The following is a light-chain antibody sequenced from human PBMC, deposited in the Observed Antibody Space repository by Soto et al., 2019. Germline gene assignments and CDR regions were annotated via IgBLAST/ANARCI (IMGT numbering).Light chain of an antibody. V-gene: IGLV2-23*02. Sequence: QSVLTQPASVSGSPGQSITISCTGTSSDVGSYNLVSWYQQHPGKAPKLMIYEVSERPSGVSNRFSGSKSGNTASLTISGLQAEDEADYYCCSHAGSSTLLVFGTGTKVTVL. CDR1: SSDVGSYNL. CDR3: CSHAGSSTLLV. CDR2: EVS. J-gene: IGLJ1*01.